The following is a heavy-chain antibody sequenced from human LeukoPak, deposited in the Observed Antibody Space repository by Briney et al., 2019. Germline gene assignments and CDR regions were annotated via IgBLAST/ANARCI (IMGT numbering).Heavy chain of an antibody. J-gene: IGHJ4*02. V-gene: IGHV3-9*01. CDR2: INWNSSYI. D-gene: IGHD2-15*01. CDR1: GFIFDDYA. CDR3: ARTLVVVAAPFDY. Sequence: GGSLRLSCAASGFIFDDYAMHWVRQVPGKGLQWVSGINWNSSYIGLADFVKGRFTISRDNAKNSLYLQMNSLRAEDTAVYYCARTLVVVAAPFDYWGQGTLVTVSS.